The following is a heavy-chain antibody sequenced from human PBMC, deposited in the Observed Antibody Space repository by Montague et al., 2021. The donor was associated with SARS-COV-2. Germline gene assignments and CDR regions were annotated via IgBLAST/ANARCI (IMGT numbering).Heavy chain of an antibody. J-gene: IGHJ4*02. CDR1: GGSISSSSYY. D-gene: IGHD5-12*01. V-gene: IGHV4-39*07. CDR3: ARDLWVWLSVEGSFDY. Sequence: SETLSLTCTVSGGSISSSSYYWGWIRQPPGRGLEWIGSIYYSGSTYYNPPLKSRVTISVDTSNNQFSLKLSSVTAADTAVYYCARDLWVWLSVEGSFDYWGQGTLVTVSS. CDR2: IYYSGST.